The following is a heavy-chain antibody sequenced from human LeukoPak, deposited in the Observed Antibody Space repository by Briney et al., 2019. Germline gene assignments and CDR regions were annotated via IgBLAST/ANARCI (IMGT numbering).Heavy chain of an antibody. J-gene: IGHJ5*02. CDR2: MNPNRGNT. CDR1: GYTFTSYD. CDR3: ARGNDYVWGSYRLGGNWFDP. D-gene: IGHD3-16*02. Sequence: ASVKVSCKASGYTFTSYDINWVRQATGQGLEWMGWMNPNRGNTGYAQKFQGRVTITRNTSINTAYMELSSLRSEDTAVYYCARGNDYVWGSYRLGGNWFDPWGQGTLVTVSS. V-gene: IGHV1-8*03.